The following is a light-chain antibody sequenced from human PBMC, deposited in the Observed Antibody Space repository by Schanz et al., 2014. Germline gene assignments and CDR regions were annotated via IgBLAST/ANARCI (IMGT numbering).Light chain of an antibody. Sequence: EIVLTQSPATLSVSPGDRATLSCRASESVNVNLAWYQQKPGQAPRLLIYDASNRATGIPARFSGSGSGTDFTLTISSLEPEDFAVYYCQQRSNWPSLTFGGGTKVEIK. CDR1: ESVNVN. CDR3: QQRSNWPSLT. V-gene: IGKV3-11*01. CDR2: DAS. J-gene: IGKJ4*01.